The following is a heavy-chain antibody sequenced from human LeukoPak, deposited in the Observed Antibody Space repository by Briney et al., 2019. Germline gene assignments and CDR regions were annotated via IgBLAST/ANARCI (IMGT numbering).Heavy chain of an antibody. J-gene: IGHJ4*02. CDR2: IKQDGSEK. Sequence: GGSLRLSCAASGFTFSNLWMSWVRQAPGKGLKWVANIKQDGSEKYYVDSVKGRFTISRDNAQNSLYLQMNSLRAEDAAIYYCATSTAAAGTDWGQGTLVTVSS. CDR1: GFTFSNLW. D-gene: IGHD6-13*01. CDR3: ATSTAAAGTD. V-gene: IGHV3-7*03.